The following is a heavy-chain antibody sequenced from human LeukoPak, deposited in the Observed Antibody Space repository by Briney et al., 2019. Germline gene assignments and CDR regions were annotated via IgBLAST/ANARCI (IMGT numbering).Heavy chain of an antibody. CDR1: GFTFSTYP. CDR3: AKSKIVQGRGYFDL. D-gene: IGHD1-26*01. Sequence: GGSLRLSCTASGFTFSTYPLTWVRQAPGKGPEWVSTIGTSGDTYYADSVKGRFTISRDNSDNALYLHMNSLRAEDAAVYYCAKSKIVQGRGYFDLWGRGTLVTVSS. V-gene: IGHV3-23*01. J-gene: IGHJ2*01. CDR2: IGTSGDT.